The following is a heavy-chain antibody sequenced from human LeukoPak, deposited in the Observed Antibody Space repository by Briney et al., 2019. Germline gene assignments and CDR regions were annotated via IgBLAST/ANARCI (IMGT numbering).Heavy chain of an antibody. D-gene: IGHD6-13*01. CDR3: ARDSPYSSSWQSDAFDI. J-gene: IGHJ3*02. CDR2: IYYSGST. Sequence: SETLSLTCTVSGGSVSSGSYYWSWIRQPPGKGLEWIGYIYYSGSTNYNPSLKSRVTISVDTSKNQFSLKLSSVTAAGTAVYYCARDSPYSSSWQSDAFDIWGQGTMVTVSS. CDR1: GGSVSSGSYY. V-gene: IGHV4-61*01.